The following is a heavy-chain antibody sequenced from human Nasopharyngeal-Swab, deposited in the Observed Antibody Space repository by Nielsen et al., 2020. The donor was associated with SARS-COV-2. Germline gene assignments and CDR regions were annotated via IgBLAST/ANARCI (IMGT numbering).Heavy chain of an antibody. CDR2: IYPGDSET. V-gene: IGHV5-51*01. CDR3: ARPLWSYADHFDY. Sequence: GESLKISCKGSGYRFTSYWIGWVRQMPGKGLEWMGIIYPGDSETRYSPSLQGQVTISADKSISTAYLQWSSLKASDTAVYYCARPLWSYADHFDYWGQGTLVTVSS. D-gene: IGHD1-26*01. J-gene: IGHJ4*02. CDR1: GYRFTSYW.